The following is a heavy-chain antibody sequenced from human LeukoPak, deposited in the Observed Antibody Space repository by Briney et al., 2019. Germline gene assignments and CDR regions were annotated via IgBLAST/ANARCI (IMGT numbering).Heavy chain of an antibody. J-gene: IGHJ4*02. CDR3: ARGSGIITGIDE. Sequence: GGSLRLSCAASGFTFSSHWMRWVRQAPGKGLVWVSRIKDDGSHTNYADSVKGRFTISRDNAKNTLSLQMNSLRAEDTAVYYCARGSGIITGIDEWGQGTLVTVSS. CDR1: GFTFSSHW. V-gene: IGHV3-74*01. D-gene: IGHD6-25*01. CDR2: IKDDGSHT.